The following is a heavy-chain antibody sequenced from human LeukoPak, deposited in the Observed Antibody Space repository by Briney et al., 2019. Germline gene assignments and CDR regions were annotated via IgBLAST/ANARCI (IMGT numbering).Heavy chain of an antibody. CDR1: GFTFSSYG. J-gene: IGHJ5*02. CDR3: AKRAPYYYGSGSYYYWFDP. D-gene: IGHD3-10*01. V-gene: IGHV3-30*02. Sequence: GGSLRLSCAASGFTFSSYGMHWVRQAPGKGPEWVAFIRYDGSNKYYADSVKGRFTISRDNSKNTLYLQMNSLRAEDTAVYYCAKRAPYYYGSGSYYYWFDPWGQGTLVTVSS. CDR2: IRYDGSNK.